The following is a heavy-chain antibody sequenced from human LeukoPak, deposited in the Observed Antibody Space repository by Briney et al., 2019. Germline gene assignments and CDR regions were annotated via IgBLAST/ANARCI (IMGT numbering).Heavy chain of an antibody. V-gene: IGHV3-21*01. Sequence: PGGSLRLSCAASGFTFSSYSINWVRQAPGKGLEWVSCISSSSNNIYYADSVTGRFTISRDNAKNSLYLQMNSLRAEDTAVYYCARDRYSSGWVADYWGQGTLVTVSS. CDR2: ISSSSNNI. D-gene: IGHD6-19*01. J-gene: IGHJ4*02. CDR3: ARDRYSSGWVADY. CDR1: GFTFSSYS.